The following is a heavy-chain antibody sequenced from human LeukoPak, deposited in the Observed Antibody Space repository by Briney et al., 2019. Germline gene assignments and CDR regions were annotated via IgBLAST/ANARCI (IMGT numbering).Heavy chain of an antibody. Sequence: GGSLRLSCAASGFTFSNSAMSWVRQAPGKGLEWVSAISGSGGTTYYADSVKGRFTISRDNSKNTLYLQMNSLRAEDTAVYYCAKEGTSSMTTPYADYWGQGTLVTVSS. CDR2: ISGSGGTT. D-gene: IGHD4-11*01. CDR1: GFTFSNSA. J-gene: IGHJ4*02. CDR3: AKEGTSSMTTPYADY. V-gene: IGHV3-23*01.